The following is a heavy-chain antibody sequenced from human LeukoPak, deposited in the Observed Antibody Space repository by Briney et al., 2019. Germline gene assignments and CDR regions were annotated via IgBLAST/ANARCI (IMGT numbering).Heavy chain of an antibody. V-gene: IGHV3-21*01. CDR3: RRSDSRGETVDY. CDR2: ISSGSSYI. Sequence: GGSLRLSCAASGFTFSTHTMNWVRQAPGKGLAWVSSISSGSSYIYYADSVKGRFTISRDNAKNSLYLQMKSLRDEDTAVYYCRRSDSRGETVDYWGQGTLVTVSS. CDR1: GFTFSTHT. D-gene: IGHD3-22*01. J-gene: IGHJ4*02.